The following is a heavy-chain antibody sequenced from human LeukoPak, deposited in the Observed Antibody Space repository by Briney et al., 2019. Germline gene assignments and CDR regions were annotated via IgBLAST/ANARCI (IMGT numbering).Heavy chain of an antibody. J-gene: IGHJ4*02. V-gene: IGHV1-2*02. D-gene: IGHD1-26*01. CDR1: GYTFTGYY. CDR2: INPNSGGT. Sequence: ASVKVSCKASGYTFTGYYMHWVRQAPGQGLERMGWINPNSGGTNYAQKFQGRATMTRDTSISTAYMELSRLRSDDTAVYYCARDHMGATGDYWGQGTLVTVSS. CDR3: ARDHMGATGDY.